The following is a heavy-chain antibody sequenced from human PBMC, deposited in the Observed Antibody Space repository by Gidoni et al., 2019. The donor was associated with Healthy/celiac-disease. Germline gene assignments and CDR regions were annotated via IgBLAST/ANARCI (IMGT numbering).Heavy chain of an antibody. CDR1: GGSIRSSSYY. D-gene: IGHD1-1*01. J-gene: IGHJ4*02. V-gene: IGHV4-39*01. Sequence: QLQLQESCPGLVKPSETLSLTCTVSGGSIRSSSYYWGWIRQPPGKGLEWIGSSYYSGSTYYNPSLKSRVTISVDTSKNQFSLKLSSVTAADTAVYYCASSYKWSERGDFDYWGQGTLVTVSS. CDR3: ASSYKWSERGDFDY. CDR2: SYYSGST.